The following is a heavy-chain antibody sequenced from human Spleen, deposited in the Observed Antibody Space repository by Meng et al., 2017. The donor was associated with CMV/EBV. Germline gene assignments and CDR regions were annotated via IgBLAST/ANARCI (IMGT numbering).Heavy chain of an antibody. V-gene: IGHV3-30*04. CDR3: ARGRAQGYYFDY. J-gene: IGHJ4*02. Sequence: KGLEWVAVISHDGSNKYYADSVKGRFTISRDNSKNTLYLQMNSLRDEDTAVYYCARGRAQGYYFDYWGQGTLVTVSS. CDR2: ISHDGSNK.